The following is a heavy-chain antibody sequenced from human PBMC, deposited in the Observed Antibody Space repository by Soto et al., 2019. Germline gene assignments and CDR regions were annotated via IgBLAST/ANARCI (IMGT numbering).Heavy chain of an antibody. J-gene: IGHJ5*02. CDR2: IIPIFGTA. V-gene: IGHV1-69*12. D-gene: IGHD6-6*01. Sequence: QVQLVQSGAEVKKPGSSVKVSCKASGGTFSSYAISWVRQAPGQGLEWMGGIIPIFGTANYAQKFQGRVTITADESTSTAYMELSSLRSEDTAVYYYASMRREHSGSSSWFDPWGQGTLVTVSS. CDR3: ASMRREHSGSSSWFDP. CDR1: GGTFSSYA.